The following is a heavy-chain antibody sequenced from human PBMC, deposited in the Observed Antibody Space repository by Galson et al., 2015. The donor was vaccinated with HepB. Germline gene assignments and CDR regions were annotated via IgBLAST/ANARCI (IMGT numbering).Heavy chain of an antibody. J-gene: IGHJ4*02. Sequence: ETLSLTCTVSGDSIGRSSSYWGWIRQPPGKGLEWIGSVLSSGSAYYKSSPRSRISVPLDTSKNQFSLSLRSVTAADTAVYYCARLRFERWLQGRGLVDSWGQGTLVTVSS. CDR1: GDSIGRSSSY. V-gene: IGHV4-39*07. CDR2: VLSSGSA. D-gene: IGHD5-24*01. CDR3: ARLRFERWLQGRGLVDS.